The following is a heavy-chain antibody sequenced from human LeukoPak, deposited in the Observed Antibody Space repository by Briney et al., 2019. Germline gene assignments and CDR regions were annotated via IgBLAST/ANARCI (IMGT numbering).Heavy chain of an antibody. CDR2: IYYSGST. D-gene: IGHD5-12*01. Sequence: PSQTLSLTCTVSGGSISSGDYYWSWIRQPPGKGLEWIGYIYYSGSTYYNPSLKSRVTISVDTSKNQFSLKLSSVTAADTAVYYCARDAWVASRAGGYVTWGQGTLVTVSS. CDR3: ARDAWVASRAGGYVT. V-gene: IGHV4-30-4*08. CDR1: GGSISSGDYY. J-gene: IGHJ5*02.